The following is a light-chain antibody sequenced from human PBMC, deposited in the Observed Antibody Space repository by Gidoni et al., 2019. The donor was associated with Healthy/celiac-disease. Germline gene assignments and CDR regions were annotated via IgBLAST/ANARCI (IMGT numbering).Light chain of an antibody. CDR3: SSYTSSSTYV. CDR1: SSDVGGYNY. CDR2: DVS. J-gene: IGLJ1*01. V-gene: IGLV2-14*03. Sequence: QSALTQPASVSGSPGQSLTISFTGTSSDVGGYNYVSWYQQHPGKAPKLMIYDVSNRPSGVSNRFSGSKSGNTASLTISVLQAEDEADYYCSSYTSSSTYVFGTGTKFTVL.